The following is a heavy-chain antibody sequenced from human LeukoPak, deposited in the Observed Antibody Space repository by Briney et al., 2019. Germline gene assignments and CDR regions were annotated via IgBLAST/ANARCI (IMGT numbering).Heavy chain of an antibody. J-gene: IGHJ4*02. CDR2: ISSSSYI. CDR1: GFTFSSYG. D-gene: IGHD4-17*01. V-gene: IGHV3-21*01. Sequence: PGGSLRLSCAASGFTFSSYGMSWVRQAPGKGLEWVSSISSSSYIYYADSVKGRFTISRDNAKNSLHLQMNGLRAEDTAVYYCARETTYGDYQTDYWGQGTLVTVSS. CDR3: ARETTYGDYQTDY.